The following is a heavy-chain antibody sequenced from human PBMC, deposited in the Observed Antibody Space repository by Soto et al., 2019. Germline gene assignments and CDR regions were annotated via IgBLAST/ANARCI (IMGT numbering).Heavy chain of an antibody. J-gene: IGHJ6*02. V-gene: IGHV3-53*01. CDR2: IDTAGRA. CDR1: EFTVSSNY. Sequence: EAQLVESGGGLIQPGGSLRVSCAASEFTVSSNYMTWVRQAPGKGLEWVSVIDTAGRANYAESVKGRFANSRDNSKNTLYLQMNSLRVEDTAVYYCARGATYYDFWSGHYTSYTYYGIDVWGQGTTVTVS. D-gene: IGHD3-3*01. CDR3: ARGATYYDFWSGHYTSYTYYGIDV.